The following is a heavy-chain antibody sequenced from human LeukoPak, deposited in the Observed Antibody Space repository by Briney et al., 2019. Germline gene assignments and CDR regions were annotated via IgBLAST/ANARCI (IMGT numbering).Heavy chain of an antibody. CDR2: INGERSRT. V-gene: IGHV3-74*03. J-gene: IGHJ6*03. CDR3: ARVGTPMVTIVAPYYMDV. Sequence: LGGSLRFSCVASGFSFSNYWMDWVGQDPGKGLVWVSHINGERSRTTYADSVKGRFTISRDNAKNSLYLQMNSLRAEDTAVYYCARVGTPMVTIVAPYYMDVWGKGTTVTDSS. D-gene: IGHD5-18*01. CDR1: GFSFSNYW.